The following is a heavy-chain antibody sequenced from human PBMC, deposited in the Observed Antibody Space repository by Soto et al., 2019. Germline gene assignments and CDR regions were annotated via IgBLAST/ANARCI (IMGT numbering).Heavy chain of an antibody. Sequence: QVQLQQWGAGLLKPSETLSLTCAVYGGSFSGYYWSWIRQPPGKGLEWIGEINHSGSTNYNPSLKSRVTISVDTSKNQFSLKLSSVTAADTAVYYCARPHVWGLVYFDYWGQGTLVTVSS. V-gene: IGHV4-34*01. CDR1: GGSFSGYY. CDR2: INHSGST. D-gene: IGHD3-16*01. CDR3: ARPHVWGLVYFDY. J-gene: IGHJ4*02.